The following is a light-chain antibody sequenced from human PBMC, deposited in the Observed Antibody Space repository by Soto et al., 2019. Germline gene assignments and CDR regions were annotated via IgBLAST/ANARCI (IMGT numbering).Light chain of an antibody. Sequence: DIVMTQSPPTLSASPGERVTLSCRASQSVRNNLAWYQQKPGQAPRLLIYAASTMATGIPSRFSGSGSGTEFTLTISSLQSEDFAVYYCQQCNSWPYTFGQGTKLEI. J-gene: IGKJ2*01. V-gene: IGKV3-15*01. CDR2: AAS. CDR1: QSVRNN. CDR3: QQCNSWPYT.